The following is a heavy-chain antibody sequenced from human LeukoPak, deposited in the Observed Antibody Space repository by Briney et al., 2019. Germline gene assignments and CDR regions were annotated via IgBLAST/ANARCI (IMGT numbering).Heavy chain of an antibody. J-gene: IGHJ3*02. D-gene: IGHD3-16*01. CDR3: ARGLEGTYNAFDI. CDR2: INPNSGGT. Sequence: ASVKVSSKASGHTFTVYYMYWVRQAPGQGLEWMGWINPNSGGTNYAQKFQGRVTMTRDTSISTAYMELTRLRSDDTAVYYCARGLEGTYNAFDIWGQGTMVTVSS. V-gene: IGHV1-2*02. CDR1: GHTFTVYY.